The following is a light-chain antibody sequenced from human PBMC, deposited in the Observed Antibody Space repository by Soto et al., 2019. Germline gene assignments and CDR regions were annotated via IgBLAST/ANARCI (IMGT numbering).Light chain of an antibody. Sequence: QSVLTQPPSASGSPGQSVTISCTGTSSDVGGYNYVSWYQQHPGKAPKLMIYEVSKRPSGVPDRLSGSKSGNTASLTVSGLQVEDEADYYCASYTGSDTLVFGGGTKPTVL. CDR1: SSDVGGYNY. CDR2: EVS. J-gene: IGLJ2*01. CDR3: ASYTGSDTLV. V-gene: IGLV2-8*01.